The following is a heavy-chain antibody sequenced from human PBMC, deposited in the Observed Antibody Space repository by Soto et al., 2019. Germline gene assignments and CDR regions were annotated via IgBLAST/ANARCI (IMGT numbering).Heavy chain of an antibody. Sequence: QVQLVESGGGVAQPGRSLRLSCAASGFTFSSYAMHWVRQAPGKGLEWVAVISYDGSNKYYADSVKGRFTISRDNSKNTLYLQMNILRADDTAIYYCTMRNYYDSSGPIGASYYFDYWGQGTLVTVSS. V-gene: IGHV3-30-3*01. CDR3: TMRNYYDSSGPIGASYYFDY. D-gene: IGHD3-22*01. J-gene: IGHJ4*02. CDR1: GFTFSSYA. CDR2: ISYDGSNK.